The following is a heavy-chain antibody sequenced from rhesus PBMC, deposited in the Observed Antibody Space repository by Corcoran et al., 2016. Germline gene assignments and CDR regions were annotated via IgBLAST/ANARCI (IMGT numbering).Heavy chain of an antibody. V-gene: IGHV2-174*01. Sequence: QVTLKESGPALVKPTQTLTLTCPFSGFPLSTSGMGVGWIRQPPGKALEWLALLYWDDDKYYSTSLKSRLTISKDTSKNQVVLRMTNMDPVDTATYYCARRPTHHEYFDFWGQGALITVSS. CDR1: GFPLSTSGMG. CDR2: LYWDDDK. CDR3: ARRPTHHEYFDF. J-gene: IGHJ1*01. D-gene: IGHD2-39*02.